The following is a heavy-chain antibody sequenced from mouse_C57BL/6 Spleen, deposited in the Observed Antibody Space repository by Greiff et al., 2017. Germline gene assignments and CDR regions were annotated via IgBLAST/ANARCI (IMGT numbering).Heavy chain of an antibody. CDR2: ISDGGSYT. Sequence: EVQVVESGGGLVKPGGSLKLSCAASGFTFSSYAMSWVRQTPEKRLEWVATISDGGSYTYYPDTVKGRFTISRDNAKNNLYLQMSHLKSEETAMYYCEREHYNLGIIYGGEYSDYWGQGTTLTVSS. V-gene: IGHV5-4*01. D-gene: IGHD1-1*01. CDR1: GFTFSSYA. CDR3: EREHYNLGIIYGGEYSDY. J-gene: IGHJ2*01.